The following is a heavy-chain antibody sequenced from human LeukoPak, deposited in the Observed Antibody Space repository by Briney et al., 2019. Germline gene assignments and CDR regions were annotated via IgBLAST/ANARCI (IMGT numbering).Heavy chain of an antibody. CDR2: ISYDGSNK. V-gene: IGHV3-30*03. CDR1: GFTFSSYA. CDR3: ARVTLGGYDFWSGYYYADYYYYYYMDA. D-gene: IGHD3-3*01. Sequence: GGSLRLSCAASGFTFSSYAMHWVRQAPGKGLEWVAVISYDGSNKYYADSVKGRFTISRDNSKNTLYLQMNSLRAEDTAVYYCARVTLGGYDFWSGYYYADYYYYYYMDAWGQGTTVTVSS. J-gene: IGHJ6*03.